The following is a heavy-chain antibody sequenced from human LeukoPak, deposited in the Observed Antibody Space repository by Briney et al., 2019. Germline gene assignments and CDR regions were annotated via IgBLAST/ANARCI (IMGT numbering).Heavy chain of an antibody. CDR2: ISHDGTNK. J-gene: IGHJ4*02. CDR3: ARGPGSLDD. Sequence: GGSLRLSCAASGFAFSRYGMHWVRQAPGKGLEGVALISHDGTNKNHADSVKGRFAISRDNSNNTLYLQMSSLRAEDTAVYYCARGPGSLDDWGQGTLVTVSS. CDR1: GFAFSRYG. V-gene: IGHV3-30*03. D-gene: IGHD2-2*01.